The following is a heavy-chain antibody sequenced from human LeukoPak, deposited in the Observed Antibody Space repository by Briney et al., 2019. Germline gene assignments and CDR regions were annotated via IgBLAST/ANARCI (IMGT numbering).Heavy chain of an antibody. V-gene: IGHV1-69*05. D-gene: IGHD6-13*01. Sequence: GASVKVSCKASGGTFSSYAISWVRQAPGQGLEWMGGIIPIFGTANYAQKFQGRVTITTDESTSTAYMELSSLRSEDTAVYYCADTIHSSWDFASWGQGTLVTVSS. CDR1: GGTFSSYA. J-gene: IGHJ4*02. CDR3: ADTIHSSWDFAS. CDR2: IIPIFGTA.